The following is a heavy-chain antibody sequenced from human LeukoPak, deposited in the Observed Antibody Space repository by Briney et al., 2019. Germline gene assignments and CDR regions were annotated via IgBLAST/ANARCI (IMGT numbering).Heavy chain of an antibody. CDR1: GVTLSNYA. Sequence: PGGSLSLSCVASGVTLSNYAMSWAGQAPGKGREWVSGIGSSGSGGNTYYADSVKGRFTISRDSSRNTLFLHMNTLRAEDTAIYYCAKDRTVGASYWYFDLWGRGTLVTVSS. J-gene: IGHJ2*01. D-gene: IGHD1-26*01. CDR3: AKDRTVGASYWYFDL. CDR2: IGSSGSGGNT. V-gene: IGHV3-23*01.